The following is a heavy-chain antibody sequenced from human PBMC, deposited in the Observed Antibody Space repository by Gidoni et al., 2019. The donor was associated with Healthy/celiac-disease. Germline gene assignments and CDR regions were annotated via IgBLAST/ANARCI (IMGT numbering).Heavy chain of an antibody. CDR3: AKDGDCTNGVCYPAYFDY. V-gene: IGHV3-23*01. D-gene: IGHD2-8*01. CDR1: GFTFSSYA. CDR2: ISGSGGST. Sequence: EVQLLESGGGLVTPGGSLRLACAASGFTFSSYAMSWVRQAPGKGLEWVSAISGSGGSTYYADSVKGRFTISRDNSKNTLYLQMNSLRAEDTAVYYCAKDGDCTNGVCYPAYFDYWGQGTLVTVSS. J-gene: IGHJ4*02.